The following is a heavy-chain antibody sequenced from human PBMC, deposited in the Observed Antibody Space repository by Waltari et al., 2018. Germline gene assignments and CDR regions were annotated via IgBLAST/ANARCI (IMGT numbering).Heavy chain of an antibody. CDR3: ARGEYSSAY. J-gene: IGHJ4*02. Sequence: EVQLVESGGGLAQPGRSLRLSCSVSGFSVGDFAVSWFRQAPGKGLEWVGCMRRKTYGETAQYAASVKGRFSISRDDSKNIAHLQMNSLKTEDTAVYYCARGEYSSAYWGQGTRVTVSS. D-gene: IGHD3-22*01. CDR1: GFSVGDFA. CDR2: MRRKTYGETA. V-gene: IGHV3-49*03.